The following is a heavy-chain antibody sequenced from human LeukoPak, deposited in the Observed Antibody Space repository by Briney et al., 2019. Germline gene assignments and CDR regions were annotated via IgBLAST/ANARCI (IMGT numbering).Heavy chain of an antibody. J-gene: IGHJ4*02. CDR1: GVTFSTIY. CDR2: IYPDGKA. Sequence: GGSLRLSCAASGVTFSTIYMGWVRQAPGKGLDWVSVIYPDGKAYYAESVKGRFTISRDSSESTLFLQMNSLRAEDTAVYYWATLKGWYGEGCFDYWGQGTLVTVSS. CDR3: ATLKGWYGEGCFDY. V-gene: IGHV3-53*01. D-gene: IGHD3-10*01.